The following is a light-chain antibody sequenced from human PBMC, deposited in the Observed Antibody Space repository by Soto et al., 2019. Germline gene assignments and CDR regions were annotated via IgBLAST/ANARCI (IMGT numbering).Light chain of an antibody. V-gene: IGKV3-15*01. CDR1: QSGNIN. Sequence: EVVMTQSPATLSVSPGERVTLSCRASQSGNINLAWYQQKVWQAPRLLIYGASARALGIPDRFSGSGSGTEFSFTVTSLQSEDFAVYYCQQYDQWPITFGQGTRLEIK. J-gene: IGKJ5*01. CDR2: GAS. CDR3: QQYDQWPIT.